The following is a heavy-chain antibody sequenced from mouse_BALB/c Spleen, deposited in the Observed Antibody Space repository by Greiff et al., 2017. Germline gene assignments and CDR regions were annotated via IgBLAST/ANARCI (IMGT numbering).Heavy chain of an antibody. CDR3: ARRAGREFAY. Sequence: QVTLKESGPGILQPSQTLSLTCSFSGFSLSTSGMGVSWIRQPSGKGLEWLAHIYWDDDKRYNPSLKSRLTISKDTSRNQVFLKITSVDTADTATYYCARRAGREFAYWGQGTLVTVSA. CDR2: IYWDDDK. CDR1: GFSLSTSGMG. J-gene: IGHJ3*01. D-gene: IGHD1-1*01. V-gene: IGHV8-12*01.